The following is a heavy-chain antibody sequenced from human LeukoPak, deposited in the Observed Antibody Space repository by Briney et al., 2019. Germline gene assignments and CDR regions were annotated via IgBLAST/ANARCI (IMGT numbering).Heavy chain of an antibody. D-gene: IGHD1-1*01. Sequence: GGSLRLSCAASGFTLSAYWMTWVRQAPGKGLEWVANIKQDGSEKYCVDSVKGRFTISRDNAKDSLYLQMNSLRAEDTAVYYCVRDFSLTRLERPFDSWGQGTLVTVSS. V-gene: IGHV3-7*01. CDR1: GFTLSAYW. CDR3: VRDFSLTRLERPFDS. J-gene: IGHJ4*02. CDR2: IKQDGSEK.